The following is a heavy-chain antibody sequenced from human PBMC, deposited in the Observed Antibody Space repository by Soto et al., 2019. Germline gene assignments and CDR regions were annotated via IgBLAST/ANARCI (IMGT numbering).Heavy chain of an antibody. J-gene: IGHJ4*02. CDR1: GFTFSSYE. D-gene: IGHD6-6*01. CDR2: IWYDGSDK. CDR3: ARDIASRRFDY. Sequence: GGSLRLSCAASGFTFSSYEMNWVRQAPGKGLEWVAVIWYDGSDKYYADSVKGRFTISRDNSKNTLFLQMDSLRVEDTAMYFCARDIASRRFDYLGQGILVTVSS. V-gene: IGHV3-33*08.